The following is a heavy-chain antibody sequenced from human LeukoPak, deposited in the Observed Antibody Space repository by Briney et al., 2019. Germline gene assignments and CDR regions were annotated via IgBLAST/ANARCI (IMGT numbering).Heavy chain of an antibody. D-gene: IGHD2-15*01. CDR3: ARVLLQSRFDP. CDR1: GYTFTSYG. V-gene: IGHV1-18*01. Sequence: RASVKVSCKASGYTFTSYGIRWVRQAPGQGLEWMGWISAYYGNTNYAQKLQGRVTMTTDTSTSTAYMEVSRLTGSAAAVYYCARVLLQSRFDPWGQGTLVTVSS. CDR2: ISAYYGNT. J-gene: IGHJ5*02.